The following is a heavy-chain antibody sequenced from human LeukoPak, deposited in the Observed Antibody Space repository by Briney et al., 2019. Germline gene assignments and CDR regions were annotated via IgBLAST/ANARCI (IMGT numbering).Heavy chain of an antibody. V-gene: IGHV4-4*07. CDR2: IYTSGST. Sequence: SETLSLTCTVSGGSISSYYWSWIRQPPGKGLEWIGRIYTSGSTNYNPSLKSRVTMSVDTSKNQFSLKLSSVTAADTAVYYCARAGTYYDFWSGLSPGFDIWGQGTMVTVSS. D-gene: IGHD3-3*01. J-gene: IGHJ3*02. CDR3: ARAGTYYDFWSGLSPGFDI. CDR1: GGSISSYY.